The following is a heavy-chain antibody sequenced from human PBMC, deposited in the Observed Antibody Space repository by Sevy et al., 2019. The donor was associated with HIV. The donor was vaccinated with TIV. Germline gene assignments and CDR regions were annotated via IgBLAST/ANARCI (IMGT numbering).Heavy chain of an antibody. CDR2: IYYTGDT. V-gene: IGHV4-39*01. Sequence: SETLSLTCSVSGGSVSNSRHYWAWIRQPPGKALEWIGNIYYTGDTHYKPSLKSRVTISVDTSKNQFSLKLTSVTASDTAFYYCARQSGPSVPDAHDSWGQGTLVTVSS. J-gene: IGHJ5*01. CDR1: GGSVSNSRHY. D-gene: IGHD2-2*01. CDR3: ARQSGPSVPDAHDS.